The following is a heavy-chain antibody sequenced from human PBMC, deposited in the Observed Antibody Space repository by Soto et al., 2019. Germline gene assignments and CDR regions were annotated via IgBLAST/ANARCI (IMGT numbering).Heavy chain of an antibody. V-gene: IGHV4-34*01. CDR1: GGSFSGYY. Sequence: SETLSLTCAVYGGSFSGYYWSWIRQSPKKGLEWIGEIDHTGSTNYNPSLKSRVSISIDTSKNQFSLRLSSVTAADTAVYYCARGKGYTGYDCFDPWGQGTLVTVSS. CDR3: ARGKGYTGYDCFDP. J-gene: IGHJ5*02. CDR2: IDHTGST. D-gene: IGHD5-12*01.